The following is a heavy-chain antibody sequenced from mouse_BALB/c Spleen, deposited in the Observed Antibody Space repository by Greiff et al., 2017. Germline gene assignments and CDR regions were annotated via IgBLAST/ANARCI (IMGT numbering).Heavy chain of an antibody. J-gene: IGHJ2*01. V-gene: IGHV1S127*01. CDR1: GYTFTSYW. CDR2: IDPSDSYT. Sequence: VQLQQPGAELVKPGASVKMSCKASGYTFTSYWMHWVKQRPGQGLEWIGVIDPSDSYTSYNQKFKGKATLTVDTSSSTAYMQLSSLTSEDSAVYYCTRGVDYYFDYWGQGTTLTVSS. CDR3: TRGVDYYFDY.